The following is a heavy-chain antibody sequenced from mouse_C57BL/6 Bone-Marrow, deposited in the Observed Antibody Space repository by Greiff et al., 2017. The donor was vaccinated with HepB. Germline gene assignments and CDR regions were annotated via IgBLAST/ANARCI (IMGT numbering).Heavy chain of an antibody. D-gene: IGHD2-1*01. J-gene: IGHJ2*01. CDR2: IRSKSNNYAT. CDR1: GYSFNTYA. V-gene: IGHV10-1*01. CDR3: VRAPLLLYYVDY. Sequence: EVLLVESGGGLVQPKASLKLSCAASGYSFNTYAMNWVRQAPGKGLEWVARIRSKSNNYATYYADSVKDRFTISRDDSESMLYLQMNNLKTEDTAMYYCVRAPLLLYYVDYWGQGTTLTVSS.